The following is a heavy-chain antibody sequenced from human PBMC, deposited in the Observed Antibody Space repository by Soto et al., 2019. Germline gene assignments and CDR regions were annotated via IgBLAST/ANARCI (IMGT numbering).Heavy chain of an antibody. J-gene: IGHJ4*02. CDR2: IWYDGSNK. CDR1: RFTCSNSA. D-gene: IGHD6-19*01. V-gene: IGHV3-33*08. CDR3: ARDMGYTSGHGFDY. Sequence: PGGSLRLSWSPSRFTCSNSALLWVRQAPGKGLDWVALIWYDGSNKYYADSVKGRFTISRDNSKNTLYLQMNGLRAEDTAVYYCARDMGYTSGHGFDYWGQGT.